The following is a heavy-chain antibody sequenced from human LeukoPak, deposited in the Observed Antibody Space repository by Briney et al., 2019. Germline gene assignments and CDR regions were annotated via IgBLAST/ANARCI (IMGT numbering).Heavy chain of an antibody. CDR3: ARGVAAAGIWFDP. J-gene: IGHJ5*02. Sequence: PSETLSLTCAVYGGSFSGYYCSWIRQPPGKGLEWIGEINHSGSTNYNPSLKSRVTISVDTSKNQFSLKLSSVTAADTAVYYCARGVAAAGIWFDPWGQGTLVTVSS. CDR2: INHSGST. V-gene: IGHV4-34*01. D-gene: IGHD6-13*01. CDR1: GGSFSGYY.